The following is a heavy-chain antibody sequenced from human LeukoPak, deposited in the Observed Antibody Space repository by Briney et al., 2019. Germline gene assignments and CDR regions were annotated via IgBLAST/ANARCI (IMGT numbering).Heavy chain of an antibody. Sequence: HPGGSLRLSCAASGFTFSSYEMNWVRQAPGKGLEWVAYIQYDRTNEQYAHSVKGRFRISRDNSNNILYLQMNSLRTEDTAVYYCAKDRCSNGIGCYYYYMEVWGKGTTVTISS. V-gene: IGHV3-30*02. CDR2: IQYDRTNE. CDR3: AKDRCSNGIGCYYYYMEV. D-gene: IGHD2-8*01. J-gene: IGHJ6*03. CDR1: GFTFSSYE.